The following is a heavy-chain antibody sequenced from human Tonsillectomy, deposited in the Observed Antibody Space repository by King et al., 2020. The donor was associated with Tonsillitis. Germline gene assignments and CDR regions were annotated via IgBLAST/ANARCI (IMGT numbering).Heavy chain of an antibody. D-gene: IGHD3/OR15-3a*01. V-gene: IGHV3-23*04. J-gene: IGHJ6*03. CDR2: ISGRSNTT. Sequence: DVQLVESGGGLVQPGGSLRLSCAASGFSFSSYAMSWVRQAPGKGLEWVSAISGRSNTTYFAGSVKGRFTISRDNSKNTLYLQMNSLRADDTAVYYCARRSIRRPSEGDWGGYMDVWGKGTAVTVSS. CDR3: ARRSIRRPSEGDWGGYMDV. CDR1: GFSFSSYA.